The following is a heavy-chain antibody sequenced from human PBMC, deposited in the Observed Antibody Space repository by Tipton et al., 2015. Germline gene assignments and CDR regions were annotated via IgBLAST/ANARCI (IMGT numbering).Heavy chain of an antibody. D-gene: IGHD4-23*01. J-gene: IGHJ4*02. CDR3: ARARGRHGGLFDS. V-gene: IGHV4-34*01. Sequence: TLSLTCTVSGGSFSDYYWSWIRQSPGEGLEWIGEINHSGSTNYNPSLKSRVTISVDTSKTQFSLKMSSVTASDTAVYYCARARGRHGGLFDSWGQGILVTVSS. CDR2: INHSGST. CDR1: GGSFSDYY.